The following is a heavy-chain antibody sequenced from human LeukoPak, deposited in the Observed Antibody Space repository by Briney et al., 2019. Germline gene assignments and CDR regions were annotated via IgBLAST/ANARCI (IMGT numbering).Heavy chain of an antibody. Sequence: GASVKVSCKASGGTFSSYAISWVRQAPGQGLEWMGIINPSGGSTTYTEKFQGRVTMTRDTSTRTVYMELSSLKSEDTAVYYCARGGGYGSGPYWGQGTLVTVSS. CDR2: INPSGGST. J-gene: IGHJ4*02. V-gene: IGHV1-46*01. CDR1: GGTFSSYA. D-gene: IGHD3-10*01. CDR3: ARGGGYGSGPY.